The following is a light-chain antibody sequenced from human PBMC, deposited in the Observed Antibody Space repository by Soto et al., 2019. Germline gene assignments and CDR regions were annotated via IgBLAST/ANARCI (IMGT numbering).Light chain of an antibody. CDR1: SSDVGNYNL. Sequence: QSVLTQPASVSGSPGQSITISCTGTSSDVGNYNLVSWYQHYPGKAPKLMIYEGGKRPSGVSNRFSGSKSGNTASLTISGLQAEDEADYYCCSFALRSTLIFGGGTKLTVL. CDR3: CSFALRSTLI. CDR2: EGG. J-gene: IGLJ2*01. V-gene: IGLV2-23*01.